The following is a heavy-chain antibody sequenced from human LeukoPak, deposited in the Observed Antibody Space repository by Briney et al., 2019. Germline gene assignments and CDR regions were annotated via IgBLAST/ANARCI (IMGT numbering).Heavy chain of an antibody. CDR2: INIDGSST. J-gene: IGHJ4*02. Sequence: GGSLRLSCAASGFTFSNYWMHWVRQPPGKGLVWVSRINIDGSSTNYADSVKGRFTVSRDNAKNTLFLQMNGLRVDDTATYYCVREYTTSSRRYFDYWGQGHLVTVSA. V-gene: IGHV3-74*01. CDR3: VREYTTSSRRYFDY. CDR1: GFTFSNYW. D-gene: IGHD6-6*01.